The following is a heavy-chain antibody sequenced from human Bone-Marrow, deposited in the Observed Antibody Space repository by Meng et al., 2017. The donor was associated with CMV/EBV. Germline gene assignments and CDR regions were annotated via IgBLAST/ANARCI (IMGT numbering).Heavy chain of an antibody. CDR2: IYYSGST. CDR1: GGSINNYY. V-gene: IGHV4-59*01. Sequence: GSLRLSCSVSGGSINNYYWSWIRQPPGKGLEWIGYIYYSGSTNYNPSLKSRVTISVDTSKNQFSLKLSSVTAADTAVYYCARGRNWFDPWGQGTLVTASS. J-gene: IGHJ5*02. CDR3: ARGRNWFDP.